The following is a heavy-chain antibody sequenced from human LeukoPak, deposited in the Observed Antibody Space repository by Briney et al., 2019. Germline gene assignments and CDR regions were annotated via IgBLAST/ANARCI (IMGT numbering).Heavy chain of an antibody. Sequence: GGSLRLSCAASGFTFRNYVVSWVRQTPEKGLEWVSAITGDGGGTNHADSVKGRFTIFRDNSKNTLYLQMNSLRAEDTAVYYCAKETSFGNFVTIDCWGQGALVTVSS. J-gene: IGHJ4*02. CDR3: AKETSFGNFVTIDC. CDR1: GFTFRNYV. V-gene: IGHV3-23*01. CDR2: ITGDGGGT. D-gene: IGHD3-16*01.